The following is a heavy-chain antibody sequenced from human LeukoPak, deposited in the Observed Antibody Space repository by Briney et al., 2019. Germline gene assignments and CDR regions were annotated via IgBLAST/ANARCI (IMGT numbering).Heavy chain of an antibody. Sequence: SETLSLTCTISGYSISTGYYWDWIRQPPGKGLEWIGTFYHGGSTYYYPSLKSRVTISVDTSKNQFSLNLTSVTAADTAVYYCARAFLEPWVSSYYYGSGSRYYMDVWGKGTTVTISS. D-gene: IGHD3-10*01. J-gene: IGHJ6*03. CDR2: FYHGGST. V-gene: IGHV4-38-2*02. CDR3: ARAFLEPWVSSYYYGSGSRYYMDV. CDR1: GYSISTGYY.